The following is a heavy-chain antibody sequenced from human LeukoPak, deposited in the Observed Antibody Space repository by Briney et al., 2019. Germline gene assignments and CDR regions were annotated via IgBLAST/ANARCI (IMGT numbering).Heavy chain of an antibody. CDR3: AADRLAAASFDY. D-gene: IGHD6-13*01. J-gene: IGHJ4*02. CDR1: GFTFTSSA. V-gene: IGHV1-58*02. CDR2: IVVGSSNT. Sequence: SVKVSCKASGFTFTSSAMQWVRQARGQRLEWIGWIVVGSSNTNYAQKFQERVTITRDMSTSTAYMELSSLRSEDTAVYYCAADRLAAASFDYWGQGTLVTVSS.